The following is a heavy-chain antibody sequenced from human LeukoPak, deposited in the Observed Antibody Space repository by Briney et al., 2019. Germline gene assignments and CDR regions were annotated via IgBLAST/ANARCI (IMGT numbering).Heavy chain of an antibody. V-gene: IGHV4-39*01. CDR2: IYYSGST. Sequence: PSETLSLTCTVSGGSISSSSYYWGWIRQPPGKGLEWIGSIYYSGSTYYNPSLKSRVTISVDTSKNQFSLKLSSVTAADTAVYYCARVPSYYGDYVGYFDYWGQGTLVTVSS. CDR1: GGSISSSSYY. D-gene: IGHD4-17*01. J-gene: IGHJ4*02. CDR3: ARVPSYYGDYVGYFDY.